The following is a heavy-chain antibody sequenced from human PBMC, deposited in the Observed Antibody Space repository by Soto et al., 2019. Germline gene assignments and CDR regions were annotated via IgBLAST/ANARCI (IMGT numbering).Heavy chain of an antibody. D-gene: IGHD3-10*01. J-gene: IGHJ5*02. Sequence: PSETLSLTCTVSGGSISSSSFYWGWIRQPPGKGLEWIGTIFYSGSTYYNPSLKSRVTTSADTSKNQFSLKLSSVTAADTAVYYCARNLGLSPGEWFDPWGQGTLVTVSS. CDR2: IFYSGST. V-gene: IGHV4-39*01. CDR1: GGSISSSSFY. CDR3: ARNLGLSPGEWFDP.